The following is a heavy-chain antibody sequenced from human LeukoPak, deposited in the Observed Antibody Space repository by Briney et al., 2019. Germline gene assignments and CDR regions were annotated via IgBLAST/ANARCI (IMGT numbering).Heavy chain of an antibody. CDR3: ARDQYCTSTSCYPFFYY. CDR1: VYTFTGYY. V-gene: IGHV1-2*02. D-gene: IGHD2-2*01. CDR2: INPNSGGT. J-gene: IGHJ4*02. Sequence: GASVKVSCKASVYTFTGYYVHWVRQAPGQGLEWMGWINPNSGGTNYAQKFQGRVTMTRDTSISTAYMELSGLRSDDTAVYYCARDQYCTSTSCYPFFYYWGQGTLVTVSS.